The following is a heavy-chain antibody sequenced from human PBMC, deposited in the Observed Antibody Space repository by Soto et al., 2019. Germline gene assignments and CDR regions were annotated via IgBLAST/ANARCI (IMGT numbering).Heavy chain of an antibody. Sequence: SETLSLTCTVSGGSISSYYWSWIRQPPGKGLEWIGYIYYSGSTNYNPSLKSRVTISVDTSKNQFSLKLSSVTAADTAVYYCARQTTVTHGKNWFDPWGQGTLVTVSS. J-gene: IGHJ5*02. CDR3: ARQTTVTHGKNWFDP. V-gene: IGHV4-59*08. D-gene: IGHD4-17*01. CDR2: IYYSGST. CDR1: GGSISSYY.